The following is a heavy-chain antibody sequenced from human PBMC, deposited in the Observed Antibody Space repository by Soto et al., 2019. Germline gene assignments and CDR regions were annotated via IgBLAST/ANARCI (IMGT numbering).Heavy chain of an antibody. CDR1: GYTFTSYG. CDR3: ARDVLWFGELYNWFDP. V-gene: IGHV1-18*01. J-gene: IGHJ5*02. D-gene: IGHD3-10*01. Sequence: ASVKVSCKASGYTFTSYGISWVRQAPGQGLEWMGWISAYNGNTNYAQKLQGRVTMTTDTSTSTAYMELRSLRSDDTAVYYCARDVLWFGELYNWFDPWGQGTLVTVSS. CDR2: ISAYNGNT.